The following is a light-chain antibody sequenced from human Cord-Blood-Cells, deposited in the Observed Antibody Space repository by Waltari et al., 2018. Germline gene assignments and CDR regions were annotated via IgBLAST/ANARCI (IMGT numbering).Light chain of an antibody. Sequence: QPPLPPPPSASGSPGPSVTTSSTGTSSDVGGYTYVSWYQPHPGKAPKLMIYEVSKRPSGVPDRFSGSKSGNTASLTVSGLQAEDEADYYCSSYAGSNNLVFGGGTKLTVL. CDR2: EVS. V-gene: IGLV2-8*01. CDR3: SSYAGSNNLV. J-gene: IGLJ2*01. CDR1: SSDVGGYTY.